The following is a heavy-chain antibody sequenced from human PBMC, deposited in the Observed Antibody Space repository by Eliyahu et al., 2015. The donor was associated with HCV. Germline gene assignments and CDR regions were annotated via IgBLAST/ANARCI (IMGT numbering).Heavy chain of an antibody. CDR1: GYKFDIYW. CDR2: IXPSDSET. CDR3: VRRYFDSTGYYLDY. J-gene: IGHJ4*02. D-gene: IGHD3-22*01. Sequence: EVQLVQSGAEVKEPGESLRISCKGSGYKFDIYWIAWVRXMPGTGLEWMGIIXPSDSETIYRPSFQGQVTISVDKSINIAYLQWDRLEASDTAMYYCVRRYFDSTGYYLDYWGQGTQVTVSS. V-gene: IGHV5-51*01.